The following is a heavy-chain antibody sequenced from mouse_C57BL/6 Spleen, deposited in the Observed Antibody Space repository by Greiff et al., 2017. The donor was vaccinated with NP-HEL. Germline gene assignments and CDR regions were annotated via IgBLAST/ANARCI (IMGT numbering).Heavy chain of an antibody. CDR2: IDPSDSYT. CDR3: ARVGSSYFGV. CDR1: GYTFTSYW. D-gene: IGHD1-1*01. Sequence: QVQLQQPGAELVKPGASVKLSCKASGYTFTSYWMHWVKQRPGQGLEWIGAIDPSDSYTNYNQKFKGKATLTVDTSSSTAYMQLRSLTSEDSAVYYCARVGSSYFGVWGTGTTVTVSS. J-gene: IGHJ1*03. V-gene: IGHV1-50*01.